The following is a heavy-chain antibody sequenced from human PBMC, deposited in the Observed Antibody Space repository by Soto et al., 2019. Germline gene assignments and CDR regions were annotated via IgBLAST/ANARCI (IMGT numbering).Heavy chain of an antibody. CDR1: GFAFSDYW. Sequence: EVQLVESGGGLVQPGGSLRLSCATSGFAFSDYWMNWVRQVPGKGLEWVANIKQDGSEIHYVDSVRGRFTISRDNAKNSLHLQMNSLRAGDTARYYCVRSSGWTGDYWGQGILVTVSS. D-gene: IGHD3-10*01. J-gene: IGHJ4*02. CDR2: IKQDGSEI. CDR3: VRSSGWTGDY. V-gene: IGHV3-7*05.